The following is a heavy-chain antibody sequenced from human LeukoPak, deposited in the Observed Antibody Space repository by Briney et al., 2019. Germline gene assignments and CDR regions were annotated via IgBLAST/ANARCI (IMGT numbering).Heavy chain of an antibody. CDR2: MNPNSSNT. J-gene: IGHJ6*02. D-gene: IGHD3-10*01. Sequence: ASVKVSCKASGYTLTSYDINWVRQATGQGLEWMGWMNPNSSNTGYARKFQGRVTMTRNTSISTAYMELSSLRSEDTAVYYCARAKSYKRARYYYYGMDVWGQGTTVTVSS. CDR3: ARAKSYKRARYYYYGMDV. V-gene: IGHV1-8*01. CDR1: GYTLTSYD.